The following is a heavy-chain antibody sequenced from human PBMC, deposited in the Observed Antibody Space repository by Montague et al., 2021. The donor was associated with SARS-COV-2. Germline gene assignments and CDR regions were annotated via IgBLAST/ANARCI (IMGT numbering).Heavy chain of an antibody. Sequence: TLSLTCTVSGGSIRSENYYWSWIRQPPGKGLEWISYIHYSGSTDYNPSLNSRVSISVDTSKNQFSLKLRSVTAADTAVYFCARDGTAGDWFDPWGQGTLVTVSS. CDR2: IHYSGST. D-gene: IGHD1-26*01. CDR1: GGSIRSENYY. CDR3: ARDGTAGDWFDP. V-gene: IGHV4-31*03. J-gene: IGHJ5*02.